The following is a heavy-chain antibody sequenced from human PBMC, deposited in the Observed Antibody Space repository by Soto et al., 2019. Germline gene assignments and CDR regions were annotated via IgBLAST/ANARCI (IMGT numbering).Heavy chain of an antibody. CDR2: INHSGST. D-gene: IGHD3-10*01. Sequence: QVQLQQWGAGLLKPSETLSLTCAVYGGSFSGYNWSWIRKPPGKGLEWIGEINHSGSTNYNPSLKSRVTISVDTSKNQFSLKLSSVTAADTAVYYCARVSGIYYYGMDVWGQGTTVTVSS. J-gene: IGHJ6*02. V-gene: IGHV4-34*01. CDR3: ARVSGIYYYGMDV. CDR1: GGSFSGYN.